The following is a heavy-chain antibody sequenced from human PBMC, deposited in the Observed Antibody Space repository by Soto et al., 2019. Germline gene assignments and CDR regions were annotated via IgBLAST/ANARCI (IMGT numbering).Heavy chain of an antibody. CDR3: ARVTYYDFWSGYHFDY. CDR2: IYYSGST. V-gene: IGHV4-59*01. CDR1: GGSISSYY. J-gene: IGHJ4*02. Sequence: SETLSLTCTFSGGSISSYYWSWIRQPPGKGLEWIGYIYYSGSTNYNPSLKSRVTISVDTSKNQFSLKLSSVTAADTAVYYCARVTYYDFWSGYHFDYWGQGTLVTVSS. D-gene: IGHD3-3*01.